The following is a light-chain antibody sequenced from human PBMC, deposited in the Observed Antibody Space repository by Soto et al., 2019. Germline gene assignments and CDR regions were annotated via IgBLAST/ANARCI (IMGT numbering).Light chain of an antibody. CDR2: GAS. V-gene: IGKV3-15*01. CDR3: QQYNNSSPT. CDR1: QSVSSN. Sequence: EILITQSPATLSVSPGERATLSCRASQSVSSNLAWYLQKPGQAPRLLIYGASTRETGILARFSGSGSGTECTRTISSLQSEDVAVYYCQQYNNSSPTFGQGTKVDIK. J-gene: IGKJ1*01.